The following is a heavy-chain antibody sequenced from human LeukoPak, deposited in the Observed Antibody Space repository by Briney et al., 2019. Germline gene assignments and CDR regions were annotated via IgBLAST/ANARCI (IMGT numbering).Heavy chain of an antibody. D-gene: IGHD5-12*01. J-gene: IGHJ3*02. CDR2: INHSGST. V-gene: IGHV4-34*01. CDR1: GGSFSGYY. Sequence: SETLSLTCAVYGGSFSGYYWSCIRQPPGKGLEWIGEINHSGSTNYNPSLKSRVTISVDTSKNQFSLKLSSVTAADTAVYYCASSGYRLDPFFDIWGQGTMVTVSS. CDR3: ASSGYRLDPFFDI.